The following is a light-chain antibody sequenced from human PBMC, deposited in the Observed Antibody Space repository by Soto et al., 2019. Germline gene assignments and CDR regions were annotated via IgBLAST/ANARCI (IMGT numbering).Light chain of an antibody. CDR1: SSDVGAYNY. J-gene: IGLJ1*01. CDR2: DVS. Sequence: QSALTQPASVSGSPGQSITISCTGTSSDVGAYNYASWDQQYPGEAPKVIIYDVSHRPAGVSNRFSGSKSGNTASLTISGLQTQDEADYYCSSYTSSTTDVFGTGTKLTVL. V-gene: IGLV2-14*01. CDR3: SSYTSSTTDV.